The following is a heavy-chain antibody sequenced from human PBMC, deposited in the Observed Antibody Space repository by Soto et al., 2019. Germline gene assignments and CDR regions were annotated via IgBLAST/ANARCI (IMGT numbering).Heavy chain of an antibody. J-gene: IGHJ6*02. D-gene: IGHD1-7*01. CDR3: ARDHRITGTTYGMDV. CDR1: GFTFSSYA. Sequence: GGSLRLSCAASGFTFSSYAMHWVRQAPGKGLEWVAVISYDGSNKYYADSVKGRFTISRDNSKNTLYLQMNSLRAEDTAVYYCARDHRITGTTYGMDVWGQGTTVTVSS. CDR2: ISYDGSNK. V-gene: IGHV3-30-3*01.